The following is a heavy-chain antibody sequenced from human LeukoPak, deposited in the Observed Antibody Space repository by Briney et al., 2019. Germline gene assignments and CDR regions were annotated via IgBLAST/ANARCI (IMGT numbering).Heavy chain of an antibody. D-gene: IGHD5-12*01. CDR2: IYPGDSDT. J-gene: IGHJ4*02. CDR1: GYSFTSYW. V-gene: IGHV5-51*01. Sequence: RGESLKISCKGSGYSFTSYWIGWVRPLPGKGLEWMGIIYPGDSDTRYSPSFQGQVTISADKSISTAYLQWSSLKASDTAMYYCARPSGYDVYYFDYWGQGTLVTVSS. CDR3: ARPSGYDVYYFDY.